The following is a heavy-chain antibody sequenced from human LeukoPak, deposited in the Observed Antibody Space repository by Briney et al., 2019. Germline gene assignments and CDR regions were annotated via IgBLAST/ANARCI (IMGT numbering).Heavy chain of an antibody. V-gene: IGHV3-23*01. J-gene: IGHJ4*02. Sequence: GGSLRLSCAASGFTFSSYAMSWVRQAPGKGLEWVSAISGSGGSTYYADSVKGRFTISRDNSKNTLYLQMNSLRAEDTAVYYCAKGGYCSSTSCYTGFDYWGQGTLVTVSS. CDR2: ISGSGGST. D-gene: IGHD2-2*02. CDR1: GFTFSSYA. CDR3: AKGGYCSSTSCYTGFDY.